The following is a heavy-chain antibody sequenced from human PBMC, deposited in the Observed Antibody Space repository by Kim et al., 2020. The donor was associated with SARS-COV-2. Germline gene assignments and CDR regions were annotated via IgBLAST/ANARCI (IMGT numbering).Heavy chain of an antibody. CDR1: GFTFTNYA. D-gene: IGHD3-10*01. CDR3: AKDLGNYSSGAARGVFDF. V-gene: IGHV3-23*01. CDR2: ISGSGTDT. J-gene: IGHJ4*02. Sequence: GGSLRLSCAASGFTFTNYAMSWVRQAPGEGLEWVSGISGSGTDTFYPDSVKDRFTISRDNSKNTLYLQMNSLRAEDTAVYYCAKDLGNYSSGAARGVFDFWGQGTLVTVSS.